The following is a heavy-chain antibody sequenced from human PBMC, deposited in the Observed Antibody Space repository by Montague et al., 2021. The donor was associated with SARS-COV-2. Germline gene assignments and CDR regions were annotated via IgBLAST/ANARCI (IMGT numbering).Heavy chain of an antibody. J-gene: IGHJ6*03. D-gene: IGHD3-3*01. CDR2: ISSSGSTI. Sequence: SLRLSCAASGFTFSSYEMNWVRQAPGKGLEWVSYISSSGSTIYYADSVKGRFTISRDNAKNSLYLQMNSLRAEDTAVYYCARCQVGDFWSGYYFGASDYYYYYYMDVWGKGTTVTVSS. CDR3: ARCQVGDFWSGYYFGASDYYYYYYMDV. V-gene: IGHV3-48*03. CDR1: GFTFSSYE.